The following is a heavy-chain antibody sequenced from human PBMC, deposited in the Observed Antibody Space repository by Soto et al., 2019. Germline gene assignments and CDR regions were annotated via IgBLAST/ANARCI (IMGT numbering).Heavy chain of an antibody. D-gene: IGHD3-16*01. V-gene: IGHV4-59*01. J-gene: IGHJ5*02. CDR2: IYYSGST. CDR1: GGSISSYY. CDR3: ARELLTIGGIDP. Sequence: SETLSLTCTVSGGSISSYYWSWIRQPPGKGLEWIGYIYYSGSTNYNPSLKSRVTISVDTSKNQFSLKLSSVTAADAAVYYCARELLTIGGIDPWGQGTLVTVSS.